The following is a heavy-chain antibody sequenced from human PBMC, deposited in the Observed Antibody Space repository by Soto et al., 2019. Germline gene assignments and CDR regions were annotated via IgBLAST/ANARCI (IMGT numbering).Heavy chain of an antibody. CDR1: GYRLSELF. D-gene: IGHD3-16*01. V-gene: IGHV1-24*01. Sequence: QVQVEQSGAEVKKPGASVKVSCKVSGYRLSELFVYWVRQAPGKGLEWMGGFDPEDGQTIYAQKFQGRISMTEDTSTGIAYMELTSLRPEDTAVYFYSTGGGDESASYYYGMHVWGQGTTVTVS. CDR2: FDPEDGQT. CDR3: STGGGDESASYYYGMHV. J-gene: IGHJ6*02.